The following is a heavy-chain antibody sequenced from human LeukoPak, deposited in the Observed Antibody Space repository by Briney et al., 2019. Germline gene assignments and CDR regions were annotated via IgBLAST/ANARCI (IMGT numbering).Heavy chain of an antibody. CDR2: SDPEDGET. Sequence: ASVKVSCKVSGYTLTELSMHWVRQAPGKGLEWMGGSDPEDGETIYAQKFQGRVTMTEDTSTDTAYMELSSLRSEDTAVYYCATGGRGLVYYYYGMDVWGKGTTVTVSS. J-gene: IGHJ6*04. CDR1: GYTLTELS. D-gene: IGHD2-15*01. CDR3: ATGGRGLVYYYYGMDV. V-gene: IGHV1-24*01.